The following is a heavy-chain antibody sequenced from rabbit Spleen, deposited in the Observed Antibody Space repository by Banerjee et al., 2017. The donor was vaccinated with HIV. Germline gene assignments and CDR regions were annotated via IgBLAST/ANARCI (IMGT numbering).Heavy chain of an antibody. CDR3: AKESAYYLTRVDL. CDR1: GFSFSSSYY. CDR2: IYTGSGST. D-gene: IGHD1-1*01. V-gene: IGHV1S43*01. J-gene: IGHJ3*01. Sequence: QSLEESGGGLVKPGASLTLTCTASGFSFSSSYYMCWVRQAPGKGLEWIGCIYTGSGSTWYASWVNGRFTISRSNSLNTVDLKMTSLTVADTADYFCAKESAYYLTRVDLWGPGTLVTVS.